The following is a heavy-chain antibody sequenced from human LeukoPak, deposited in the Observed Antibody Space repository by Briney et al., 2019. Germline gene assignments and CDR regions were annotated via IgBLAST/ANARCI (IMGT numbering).Heavy chain of an antibody. CDR1: GVMLPSYW. CDR2: IKQDGSEK. J-gene: IGHJ4*02. V-gene: IGHV3-7*04. CDR3: ARRHHFGFLDS. Sequence: GGSLRLSCAASGVMLPSYWMTWVRQAPGKGLEWVANIKQDGSEKYYVDSVKGRFTISRDNDKNSVYLQMKSMRAEATAVYYCARRHHFGFLDSWGQGTLVTVSS. D-gene: IGHD3-10*01.